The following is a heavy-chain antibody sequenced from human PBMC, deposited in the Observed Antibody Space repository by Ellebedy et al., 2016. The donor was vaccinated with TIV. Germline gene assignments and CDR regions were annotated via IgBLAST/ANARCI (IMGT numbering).Heavy chain of an antibody. CDR2: IAYTGST. Sequence: SETLSLTCTVSGGSVSSGSYYWTWIRQPPGQGLEWIGYIAYTGSTNYNPSLKSRVTISVDTSKNQFSLKLNSVTAADTAVYYCARGSGWYRGLYWGQGTLVTVSS. CDR3: ARGSGWYRGLY. J-gene: IGHJ4*02. V-gene: IGHV4-61*01. D-gene: IGHD6-19*01. CDR1: GGSVSSGSYY.